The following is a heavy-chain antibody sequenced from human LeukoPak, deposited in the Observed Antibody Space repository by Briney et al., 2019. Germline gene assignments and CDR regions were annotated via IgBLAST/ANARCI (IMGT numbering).Heavy chain of an antibody. CDR2: SYYSGST. CDR1: GGSISSYY. Sequence: PAETLSLTCTDSGGSISSYYWSWIRQPPGKRLERIGYSYYSGSTNYNPSLKSRVTISVDTSKNQFSLKLSSVTAADTAVYYCARVDPDSSSTLEVFDYWGQGTLVTVSS. CDR3: ARVDPDSSSTLEVFDY. J-gene: IGHJ4*02. D-gene: IGHD6-6*01. V-gene: IGHV4-59*01.